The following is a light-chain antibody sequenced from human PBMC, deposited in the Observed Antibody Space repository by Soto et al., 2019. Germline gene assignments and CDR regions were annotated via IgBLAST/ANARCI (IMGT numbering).Light chain of an antibody. CDR1: SSDVGGYNY. J-gene: IGLJ2*01. Sequence: QSALTQPASVSGSPGQSITISCTGASSDVGGYNYVSWYQHHPGKAPKLMIYDVSTRPSGVSNRFSGSKSGNTASLTISGLQAEDEADYYCNSYTSSSTQVFGGGTKLTVL. CDR3: NSYTSSSTQV. V-gene: IGLV2-14*03. CDR2: DVS.